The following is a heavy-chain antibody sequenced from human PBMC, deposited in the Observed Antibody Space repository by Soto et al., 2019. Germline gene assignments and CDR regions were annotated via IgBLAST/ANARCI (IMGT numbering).Heavy chain of an antibody. D-gene: IGHD3-16*02. V-gene: IGHV1-69*01. J-gene: IGHJ5*02. CDR3: ARRGGDYDYVWGSYRYWWFDP. CDR2: IIPIFGTA. CDR1: GGTFSSYA. Sequence: QVQLVQSGAEVKKPGSSVKVSCKASGGTFSSYAISWVRQAPGQGLEWMGGIIPIFGTANYAQKFQGRVTITADESTSPAYMELSSLRSEDTAVYYCARRGGDYDYVWGSYRYWWFDPWGQGTLVTVSS.